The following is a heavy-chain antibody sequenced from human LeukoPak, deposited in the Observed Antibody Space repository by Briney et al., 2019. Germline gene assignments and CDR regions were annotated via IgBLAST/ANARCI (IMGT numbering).Heavy chain of an antibody. V-gene: IGHV4-59*02. CDR3: ASRKRGNDY. D-gene: IGHD7-27*01. J-gene: IGHJ4*02. Sequence: PSETLSLTCTISAPSVSDFYWRCVRPSPRKGLEWSGYIYHTGSTSYSPSLTSRVTISADTSQNQFSLKLSSVTAADTAVYYCASRKRGNDYWGRGTLVTVSS. CDR2: IYHTGST. CDR1: APSVSDFY.